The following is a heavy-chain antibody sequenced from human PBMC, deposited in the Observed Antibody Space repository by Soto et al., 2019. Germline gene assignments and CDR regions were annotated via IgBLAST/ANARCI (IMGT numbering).Heavy chain of an antibody. CDR1: GFTFSSYG. D-gene: IGHD3-10*01. CDR3: AKGQYGGRFGENWCLEY. Sequence: QVQLVESGGGVVQPGRSLRLSCAASGFTFSSYGMHWVRQAPGKGLEWVAVISYDGTNKYYADSVKGRFTISRDNSKNTQHLQMYSLAAEDKAGYYSAKGQYGGRFGENWCLEYWGQGTLVTVSS. CDR2: ISYDGTNK. J-gene: IGHJ4*02. V-gene: IGHV3-30*18.